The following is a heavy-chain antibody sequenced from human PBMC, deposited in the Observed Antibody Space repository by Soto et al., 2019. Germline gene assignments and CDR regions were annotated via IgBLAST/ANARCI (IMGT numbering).Heavy chain of an antibody. CDR1: GFTFSSYA. Sequence: LRLSCAASGFTFSSYAMSWVRQAPGKGLEWVSAISGSGGSTCYADSVKGRFTISRDNSKNTLYLQMNSLRAEDTAVYYCAKDRRYYYDSSGYPYWGQGTLVTVSS. CDR3: AKDRRYYYDSSGYPY. D-gene: IGHD3-22*01. V-gene: IGHV3-23*01. J-gene: IGHJ4*02. CDR2: ISGSGGST.